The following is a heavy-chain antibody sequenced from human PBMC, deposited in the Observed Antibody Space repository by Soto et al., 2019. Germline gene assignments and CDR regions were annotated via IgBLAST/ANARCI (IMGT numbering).Heavy chain of an antibody. CDR1: GDSISSGDYY. CDR2: MYHSGST. D-gene: IGHD2-2*01. V-gene: IGHV4-30-2*01. CDR3: ARVPDD. Sequence: SETLSLTCTGSGDSISSGDYYWSWIRQPPGKGLEWIGYMYHSGSTYYNPSLKSRVTISIDRSKNQFSLKLSSVTAADTAVYYCARVPDDWGQGILVTVSS. J-gene: IGHJ4*02.